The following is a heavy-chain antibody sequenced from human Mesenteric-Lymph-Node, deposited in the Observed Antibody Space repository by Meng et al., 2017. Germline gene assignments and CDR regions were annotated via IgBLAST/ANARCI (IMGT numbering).Heavy chain of an antibody. Sequence: KISCQGSGYTFTNYWIVWVRQAPGQGLEWMGGIIPIFGTANYAQKFQGRVTITTDESTSTAYMELSSLRSEDTAVYYCARDLLDLQGVIDYWGQGTLVTVSS. CDR2: IIPIFGTA. D-gene: IGHD3-10*01. J-gene: IGHJ4*02. CDR1: GYTFTNYW. CDR3: ARDLLDLQGVIDY. V-gene: IGHV1-69*05.